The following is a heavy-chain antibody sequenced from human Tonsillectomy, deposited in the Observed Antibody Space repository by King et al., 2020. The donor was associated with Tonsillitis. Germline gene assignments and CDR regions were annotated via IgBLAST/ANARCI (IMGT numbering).Heavy chain of an antibody. CDR2: ISTSGVYT. CDR3: ARSPLDCSGGSCYLDY. Sequence: VQLVESRGGLVKPGGSLRLSCAASGFTFSDYYMIWIRQAPGKGLQWVSYISTSGVYTNYADSVKGRFTISRDNAKKSLYLHMNGLRAEDTAVYYCARSPLDCSGGSCYLDYWGQGTLVTVSS. CDR1: GFTFSDYY. J-gene: IGHJ4*02. D-gene: IGHD2-15*01. V-gene: IGHV3-11*05.